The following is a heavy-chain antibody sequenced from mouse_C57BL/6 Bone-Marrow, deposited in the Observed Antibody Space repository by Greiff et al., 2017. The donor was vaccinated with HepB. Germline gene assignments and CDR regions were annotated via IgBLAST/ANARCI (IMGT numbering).Heavy chain of an antibody. D-gene: IGHD2-5*01. CDR1: GFTFSDYG. CDR3: ARKDSNYSYYYAMDY. Sequence: EVQRVESGGGLVKPGGSLKLSCAASGFTFSDYGMHWVRQAPEKGLEWVAYISSGSSTIYYADTVKGRFTISRDNAKNTLFLQMTSLRSEDTAMYYCARKDSNYSYYYAMDYWGQGTSVTVSS. CDR2: ISSGSSTI. J-gene: IGHJ4*01. V-gene: IGHV5-17*01.